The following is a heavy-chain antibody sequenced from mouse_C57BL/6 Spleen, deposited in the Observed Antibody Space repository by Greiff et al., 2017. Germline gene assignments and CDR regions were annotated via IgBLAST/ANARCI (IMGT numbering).Heavy chain of an antibody. Sequence: QVTLKESGPGILQSSQTLSLTCSFSGFSLSTSGMGVSWIRQPSGKGLEWLAHIYWDDDKRYNPSLKSRLTISKDTSRNQVFLKITSVDTADTATYYCARYYYGSSTCWYFDVWGTGTTVTVSS. J-gene: IGHJ1*03. CDR3: ARYYYGSSTCWYFDV. D-gene: IGHD1-1*01. V-gene: IGHV8-12*01. CDR1: GFSLSTSGMG. CDR2: IYWDDDK.